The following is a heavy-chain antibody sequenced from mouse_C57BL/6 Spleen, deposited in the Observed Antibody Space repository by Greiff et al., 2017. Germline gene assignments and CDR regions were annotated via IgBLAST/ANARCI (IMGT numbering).Heavy chain of an antibody. CDR3: AKGSYYSNYGLRFDY. Sequence: QVQLQQSGPELVKPGASVKISCKASGYAFSSSWLNRVKQRPGKGLEWIGRSYPGDGGTNYNGKFKGKATLTADKSSSTAYMQLSSLTSEDSAVYSGAKGSYYSNYGLRFDYWGQGTTLTVSS. CDR1: GYAFSSSW. J-gene: IGHJ2*01. V-gene: IGHV1-82*01. CDR2: SYPGDGGT. D-gene: IGHD2-5*01.